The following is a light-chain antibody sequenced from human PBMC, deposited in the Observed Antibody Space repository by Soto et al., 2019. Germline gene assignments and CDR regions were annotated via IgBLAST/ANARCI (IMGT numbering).Light chain of an antibody. CDR3: HQRSNWPRWT. J-gene: IGKJ1*01. CDR1: QSVSSY. V-gene: IGKV3-11*01. Sequence: EIVLTQSPATLSLSPGERATLSCRASQSVSSYLAWYQQKPGQAPRLLIYDASNRATGIPARFSGSGSGTDFTLPIISLEPEDFAVYYCHQRSNWPRWTFGQGTKVEIK. CDR2: DAS.